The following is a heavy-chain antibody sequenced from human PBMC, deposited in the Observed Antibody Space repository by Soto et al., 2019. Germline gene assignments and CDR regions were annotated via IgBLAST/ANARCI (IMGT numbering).Heavy chain of an antibody. CDR3: ARERGSKSLDV. V-gene: IGHV3-7*03. D-gene: IGHD2-15*01. Sequence: PGGSLRLSCVASGFTFSNYWMTWVRQAPGKGLEWVANIKQDGSENCYVDSVKGRFTISRDNAKNSLYLQMNNLRGEDAAVYYCARERGSKSLDVWGQGTTVTVSS. CDR1: GFTFSNYW. J-gene: IGHJ6*02. CDR2: IKQDGSEN.